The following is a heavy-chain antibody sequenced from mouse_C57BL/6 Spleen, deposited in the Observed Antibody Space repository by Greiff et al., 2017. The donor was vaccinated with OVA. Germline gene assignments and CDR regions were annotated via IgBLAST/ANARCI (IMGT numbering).Heavy chain of an antibody. CDR2: IRLKSDNYAT. V-gene: IGHV6-3*01. J-gene: IGHJ3*01. Sequence: EVMLVESGGGLVQPGGSMKLSCVASGFTFSNYWMNWVRQSPEKGLEWVAQIRLKSDNYATHYAEYVKGRFTISRDDSKSSVYLQMNNLRAEDTGIYYCTVGDIDGDLAYWGQGTLVTVSA. D-gene: IGHD1-1*01. CDR1: GFTFSNYW. CDR3: TVGDIDGDLAY.